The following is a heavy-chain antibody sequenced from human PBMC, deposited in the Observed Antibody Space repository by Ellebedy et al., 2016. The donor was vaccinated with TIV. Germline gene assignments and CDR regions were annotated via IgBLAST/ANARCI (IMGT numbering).Heavy chain of an antibody. CDR1: GGSISTYF. D-gene: IGHD3-22*01. Sequence: SETLSLTCSVSGGSISTYFWSWIRQPPGKGLEWIAYIEYSGTTDYHPSLMSRVTISVDTSKNQFSLKLNSVTAADTAVYYCARTHFYDTSGFYVDAFDIWGQGTLVTVSS. J-gene: IGHJ5*02. CDR2: IEYSGTT. V-gene: IGHV4-59*13. CDR3: ARTHFYDTSGFYVDAFDI.